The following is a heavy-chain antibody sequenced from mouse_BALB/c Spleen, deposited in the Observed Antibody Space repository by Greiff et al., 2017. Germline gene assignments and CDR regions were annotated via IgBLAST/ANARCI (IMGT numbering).Heavy chain of an antibody. J-gene: IGHJ3*01. Sequence: EVHLVESGGGLVQPGGSRKLSCAASGFTFSSFGMHWVRQAPEKGLEWVAYISSGSSTIYYADTVKGRFTISRDNPKNTRFLQMTSLRYEDTAMYYCARLDYGTPFGYWGQGTLVTVAA. D-gene: IGHD2-1*01. CDR2: ISSGSSTI. V-gene: IGHV5-17*02. CDR3: ARLDYGTPFGY. CDR1: GFTFSSFG.